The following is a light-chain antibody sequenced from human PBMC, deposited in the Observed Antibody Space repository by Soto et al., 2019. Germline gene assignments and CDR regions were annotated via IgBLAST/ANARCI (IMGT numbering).Light chain of an antibody. Sequence: QSVLTQPPSASATPGQRVIISCSGSSSNIGSNYVYWYQQLPGTSPNLLIYRNNQRPSGVPDRFSGSKSGTSASLAISGLRSEDEADYYCAAWDDSLSGLVFGGGTKVTVL. CDR2: RNN. J-gene: IGLJ3*02. CDR3: AAWDDSLSGLV. V-gene: IGLV1-47*01. CDR1: SSNIGSNY.